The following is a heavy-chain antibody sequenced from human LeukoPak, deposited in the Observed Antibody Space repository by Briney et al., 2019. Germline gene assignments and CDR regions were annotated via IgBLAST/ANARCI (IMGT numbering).Heavy chain of an antibody. Sequence: AASVKVSCKASGYTFTSYGISWVRQAPGQGLEWMGIINPSGGSTSYAQKFQGRVTMTRDTSTSTVYMELSSLRSEDTAVYYCARDPPHGAVAGNPGDYWGQGTLVTVSS. CDR2: INPSGGST. V-gene: IGHV1-46*01. CDR3: ARDPPHGAVAGNPGDY. J-gene: IGHJ4*02. CDR1: GYTFTSYG. D-gene: IGHD6-19*01.